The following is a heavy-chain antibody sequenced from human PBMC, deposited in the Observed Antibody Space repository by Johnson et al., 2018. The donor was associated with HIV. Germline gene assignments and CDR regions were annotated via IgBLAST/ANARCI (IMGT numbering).Heavy chain of an antibody. V-gene: IGHV3-64*07. Sequence: VQLVESGGGVVQPGESLRLSCAPSGFTFSRHPMHWVRQAPGKGLEHVATIASLGDNTYYADSVKGRFPISRDNFKNMLYLQMGSLRPDDTAVYYCARRRDTLNIWQESFDVWGQGTVVTVSS. CDR1: GFTFSRHP. CDR3: ARRRDTLNIWQESFDV. CDR2: IASLGDNT. J-gene: IGHJ3*01. D-gene: IGHD5-18*01.